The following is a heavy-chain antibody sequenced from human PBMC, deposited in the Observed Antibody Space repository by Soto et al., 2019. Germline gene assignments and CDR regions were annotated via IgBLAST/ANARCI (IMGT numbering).Heavy chain of an antibody. J-gene: IGHJ1*01. Sequence: PGGSLRLSCAASGFTFSSYWMIWVRQAPGKGLEWVANIKQDGSEKYYVDSVKGRFTISRDNAKNSLYLQMSSLRAEDTAVYDCSSALIGYSIKDWGKGTRVTVSS. V-gene: IGHV3-7*01. CDR3: SSALIGYSIKD. CDR2: IKQDGSEK. CDR1: GFTFSSYW. D-gene: IGHD2-8*01.